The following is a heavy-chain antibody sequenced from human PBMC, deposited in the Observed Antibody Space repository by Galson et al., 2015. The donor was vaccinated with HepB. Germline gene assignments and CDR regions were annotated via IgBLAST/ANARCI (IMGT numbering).Heavy chain of an antibody. V-gene: IGHV3-30-3*01. J-gene: IGHJ4*02. D-gene: IGHD5-18*01. CDR1: GFTFSSYA. CDR2: ISYDGSNK. CDR3: AREDTAMVYSLWRY. Sequence: SLRLSCAASGFTFSSYAMHWVRQAPGKGLEWVAVISYDGSNKYYADSVKGRFTISRDNSKNTLYLQMNSLRAEDTAVYYCAREDTAMVYSLWRYWGQGTLVTVSS.